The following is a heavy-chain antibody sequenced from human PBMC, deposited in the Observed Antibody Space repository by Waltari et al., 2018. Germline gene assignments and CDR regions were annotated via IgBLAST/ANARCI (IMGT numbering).Heavy chain of an antibody. V-gene: IGHV5-10-1*01. CDR2: IDPSDSYT. CDR3: ARTSTRDFYYMDV. Sequence: EVQLVHSGAEVKKPGESLSISCEGSGYAFSTYWITWWRHMPGKGLEWMGRIDPSDSYTNYSPSFRGHVTISVDRSISTAYIQWSGLRASDTAIYYCARTSTRDFYYMDVWGKGTTVTVSS. J-gene: IGHJ6*03. D-gene: IGHD1-1*01. CDR1: GYAFSTYW.